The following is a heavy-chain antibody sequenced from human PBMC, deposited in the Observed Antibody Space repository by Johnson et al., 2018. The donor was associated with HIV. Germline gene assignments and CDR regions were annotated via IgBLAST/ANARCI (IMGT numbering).Heavy chain of an antibody. D-gene: IGHD3-10*01. CDR2: IWYDGSNR. J-gene: IGHJ3*02. Sequence: QVRLVESGGGLVKPGGSLRLSCAASGFTFSSYAMHWVRQAPGKGLEWVAVIWYDGSNRYYADSVKGRFTISRDNSKNTLYLQMNSLSAEDTAVYYCAKPYGSGSYDAFDIWGQGTMVTVSS. CDR3: AKPYGSGSYDAFDI. V-gene: IGHV3-30*02. CDR1: GFTFSSYA.